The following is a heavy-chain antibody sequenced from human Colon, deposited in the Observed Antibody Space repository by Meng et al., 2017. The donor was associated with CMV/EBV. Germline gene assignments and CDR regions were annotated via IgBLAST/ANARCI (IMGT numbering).Heavy chain of an antibody. CDR1: GFSLSNYW. CDR2: INTDGTTT. CDR3: ARAVADSYGLDV. J-gene: IGHJ6*02. D-gene: IGHD6-19*01. Sequence: GGSLRLSCAASGFSLSNYWMFWVRQAPGKGLVWVSNINTDGTTTTYADSVRGRFTISRDNAKNTLYLQLNGLRGDDTAVYYCARAVADSYGLDVWGQGTPVTVSS. V-gene: IGHV3-74*03.